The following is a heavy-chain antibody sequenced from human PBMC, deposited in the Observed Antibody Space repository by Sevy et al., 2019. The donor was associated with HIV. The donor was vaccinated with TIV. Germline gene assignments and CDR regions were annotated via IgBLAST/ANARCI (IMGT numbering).Heavy chain of an antibody. CDR1: GYSFTSHW. J-gene: IGHJ4*02. CDR2: IYPDDSDT. D-gene: IGHD3-22*01. V-gene: IGHV5-51*01. CDR3: ATSRSGYFDSSGYYIY. Sequence: GESLKIPCKGSGYSFTSHWIGWVRHMPGKGLEWMGIIYPDDSDTRYSPSFQGQVTFSADKSTSTAYLQWSSLKASDNAMYYYATSRSGYFDSSGYYIYWGQGTLVTVSS.